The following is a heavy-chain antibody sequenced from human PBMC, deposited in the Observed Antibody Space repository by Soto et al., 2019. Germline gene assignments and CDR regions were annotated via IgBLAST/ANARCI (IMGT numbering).Heavy chain of an antibody. CDR2: MNPNSGNT. V-gene: IGHV1-8*01. J-gene: IGHJ6*03. Sequence: ASVKVSCKASGYTVTSYDINWVRQATGQGLEWMGWMNPNSGNTGYAQKFQGRVTMTRNTSISTAYMELSSLRSEDTAVYYCARIKIVGILTYYMDVWGKGTTVTVSS. D-gene: IGHD3-3*01. CDR1: GYTVTSYD. CDR3: ARIKIVGILTYYMDV.